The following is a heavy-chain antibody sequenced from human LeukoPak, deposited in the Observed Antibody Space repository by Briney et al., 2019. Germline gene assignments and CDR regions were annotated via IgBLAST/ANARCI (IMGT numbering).Heavy chain of an antibody. CDR1: GFTFSSYW. CDR2: INNDGSYA. J-gene: IGHJ4*02. V-gene: IGHV3-74*01. D-gene: IGHD3-16*01. CDR3: ARINYEGDS. Sequence: GGSLRLSCVASGFTFSSYWLHWVRQAPGKGLVWVSHINNDGSYATYAESVKGRFTISRDNAKNTLFLQMNSLRAEDTAVYYCARINYEGDSWGQGTLVTVSS.